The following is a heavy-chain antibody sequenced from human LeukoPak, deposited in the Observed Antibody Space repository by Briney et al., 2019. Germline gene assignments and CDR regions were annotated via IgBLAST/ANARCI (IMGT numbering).Heavy chain of an antibody. CDR2: ISGSGGST. CDR1: GFTFSSYA. D-gene: IGHD6-13*01. Sequence: GGSLRLSCAASGFTFSSYAMSWFRQAPGKGLEWVSAISGSGGSTYYADSVKGRFTISRDNSKNTLYLQMNSLRAEDTAVYYCAKRLAAAGTLMFWDYWGQGTLVTVSS. V-gene: IGHV3-23*01. CDR3: AKRLAAAGTLMFWDY. J-gene: IGHJ4*02.